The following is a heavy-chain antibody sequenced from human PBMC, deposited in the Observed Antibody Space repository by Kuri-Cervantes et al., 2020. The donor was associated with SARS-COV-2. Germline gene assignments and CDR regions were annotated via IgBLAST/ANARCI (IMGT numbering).Heavy chain of an antibody. V-gene: IGHV4-39*01. D-gene: IGHD6-6*01. CDR1: GGSISSSSYY. Sequence: GSLRLSCTVSGGSISSSSYYWGWIRQPPGKGLEWIGSIYYSGSTYYNPSLKSRVTISVDTSKNQFSLKLSSVIAADTAVYYCARGSSSHRPFDYWGQGTLVTVSS. CDR3: ARGSSSHRPFDY. CDR2: IYYSGST. J-gene: IGHJ4*02.